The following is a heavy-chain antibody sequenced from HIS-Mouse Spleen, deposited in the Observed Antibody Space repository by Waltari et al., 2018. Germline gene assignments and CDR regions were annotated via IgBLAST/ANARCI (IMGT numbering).Heavy chain of an antibody. J-gene: IGHJ4*02. CDR3: ARARGYSYGTAFDY. Sequence: EVQLVESGGGLIQPGGSLRLSCAASGFTVSSNYMSWVRRAPGKGLEWVSVIYSGGSTYSADSGKGRFTISRDNSKNTLYLQMNSLRAEDTAVYYCARARGYSYGTAFDYWGQGTLVTVSS. CDR2: IYSGGST. V-gene: IGHV3-53*01. CDR1: GFTVSSNY. D-gene: IGHD5-18*01.